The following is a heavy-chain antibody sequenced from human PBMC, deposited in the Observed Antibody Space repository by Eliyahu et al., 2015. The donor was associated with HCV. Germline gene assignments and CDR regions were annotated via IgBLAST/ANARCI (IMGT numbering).Heavy chain of an antibody. CDR2: TYYRSRWYT. D-gene: IGHD3-10*01. CDR3: ARGPGKLDP. Sequence: QVQLQQSGPGLVQPSQTLSLTCAISGXGVPGNSAAWNWIRQSPTRGLEWLGRTYYRSRWYTYYAVSVKGRIAINPDTSKNQFSLQLKSVTPEDTAVYYCARGPGKLDPWGQGTLVTVSS. V-gene: IGHV6-1*01. CDR1: GXGVPGNSAA. J-gene: IGHJ5*02.